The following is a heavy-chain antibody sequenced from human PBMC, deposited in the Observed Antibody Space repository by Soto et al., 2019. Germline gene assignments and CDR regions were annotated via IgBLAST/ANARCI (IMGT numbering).Heavy chain of an antibody. D-gene: IGHD5-18*01. CDR1: GGTFSSYA. CDR2: IIPIFGTA. J-gene: IGHJ6*02. CDR3: ARAKPPWIQLWLEYYYGMDV. V-gene: IGHV1-69*06. Sequence: GASVKVSCKASGGTFSSYAISWVRQAPGQGLEWMGGIIPIFGTANYAQKFQGRVTITADKSTSTAYMELSSLRSEDTAVYYCARAKPPWIQLWLEYYYGMDVWGQGTTVTVSS.